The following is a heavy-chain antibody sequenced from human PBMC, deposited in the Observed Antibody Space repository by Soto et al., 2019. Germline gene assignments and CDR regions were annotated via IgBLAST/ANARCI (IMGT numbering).Heavy chain of an antibody. CDR1: GFTFSSYS. D-gene: IGHD3-3*01. CDR3: ARDFYDFWSGYYSNYYGMDV. J-gene: IGHJ6*02. V-gene: IGHV3-21*01. CDR2: ISSSSSYI. Sequence: GGSLRLSCAASGFTFSSYSMNWVRQAPGKGLEWVSSISSSSSYIYYADSVKGRFTISRDNAKNSLYLQMNSLRAEDTAVYYCARDFYDFWSGYYSNYYGMDVWGQGTTVTVS.